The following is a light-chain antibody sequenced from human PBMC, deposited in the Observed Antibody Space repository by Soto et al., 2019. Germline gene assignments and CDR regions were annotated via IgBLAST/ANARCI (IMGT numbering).Light chain of an antibody. J-gene: IGKJ1*01. V-gene: IGKV3-20*01. CDR1: QRVSSNS. CDR2: GAS. CDR3: QQYGSSPRT. Sequence: ETVLTQSPGTLSLSPGERATLSCRASQRVSSNSLAWFQQKSGQAPRLLIYGASSRATGIPDRFSASGSGTDFTLTINRLEPEDFTVYYCQQYGSSPRTFGQGTKVEIK.